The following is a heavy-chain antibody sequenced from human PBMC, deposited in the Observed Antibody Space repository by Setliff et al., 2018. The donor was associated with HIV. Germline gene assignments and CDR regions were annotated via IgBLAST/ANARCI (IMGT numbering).Heavy chain of an antibody. J-gene: IGHJ4*02. CDR1: GFTFRSYW. V-gene: IGHV3-7*03. CDR3: ARGTQNFDF. Sequence: LRLSCAGSGFTFRSYWVNWVRQAPGKGLEWVANINQDGSETYYVDSVKGRFTISRDNAKNSLYLQMNSLRVDDTAVYYCARGTQNFDFWGQGTLVTVSS. CDR2: INQDGSET. D-gene: IGHD6-25*01.